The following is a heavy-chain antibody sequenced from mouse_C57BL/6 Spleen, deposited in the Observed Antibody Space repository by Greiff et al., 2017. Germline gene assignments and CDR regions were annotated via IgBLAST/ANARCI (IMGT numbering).Heavy chain of an antibody. CDR3: AIQRVRGWYFDV. J-gene: IGHJ1*03. V-gene: IGHV1-69*01. CDR2: IDPSDSYT. Sequence: QVQLQQSGAELVMPGASVKLSCKASGYTFTSYWMHWVKQRPGQGLEWIGEIDPSDSYTNYNQKFKGKSTLTVDKSSSTAYMQLSSLTSEDSAVYYCAIQRVRGWYFDVWGTGTTVTVSS. CDR1: GYTFTSYW. D-gene: IGHD2-14*01.